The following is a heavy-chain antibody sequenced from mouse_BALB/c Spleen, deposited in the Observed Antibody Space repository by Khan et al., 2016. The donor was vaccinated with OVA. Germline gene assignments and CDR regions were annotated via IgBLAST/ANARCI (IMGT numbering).Heavy chain of an antibody. Sequence: QVRLQQSGAELVKAGASVKMSCKASGYTFTSYWMHWVKQRLGQGLEWFAETNPTNGRTYYNEKLKSKATLTVDKSSSTAYMLLSGPTFEDSAVYYCARIKKILATYFDYWGQGTTLTVSS. V-gene: IGHV1S81*02. CDR3: ARIKKILATYFDY. CDR1: GYTFTSYW. J-gene: IGHJ2*01. CDR2: TNPTNGRT. D-gene: IGHD1-1*01.